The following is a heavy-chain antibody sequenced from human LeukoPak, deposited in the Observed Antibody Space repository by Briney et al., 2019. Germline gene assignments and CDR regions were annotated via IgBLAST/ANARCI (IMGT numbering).Heavy chain of an antibody. V-gene: IGHV3-21*01. Sequence: GGSLRLSCAASGFTFSSYSMNWVRQAPGKGLEWVSSISSSSSYIYYADSVKGRFTIFRDNAKNSLYLQMNSLRAEDTAVYYCARGDNSGWRNVYYFDYWGQGTLVTVSS. CDR3: ARGDNSGWRNVYYFDY. CDR2: ISSSSSYI. D-gene: IGHD6-19*01. CDR1: GFTFSSYS. J-gene: IGHJ4*02.